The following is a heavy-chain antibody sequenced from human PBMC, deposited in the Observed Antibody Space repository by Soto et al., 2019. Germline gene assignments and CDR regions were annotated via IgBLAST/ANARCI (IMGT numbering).Heavy chain of an antibody. CDR1: DGSISSGNYY. CDR3: ARRGFYGDYPSGMDV. CDR2: IYSSGGS. V-gene: IGHV4-39*01. D-gene: IGHD4-17*01. Sequence: QLQLQESGPGLVKPSETLSLTCTVSDGSISSGNYYWGWIRQPPGKGLEWIGTIYSSGGSYYNPSLKSRVTISVDKSKNQFSLKVISATAADTAVYYCARRGFYGDYPSGMDVWGQGTTVTVSS. J-gene: IGHJ6*02.